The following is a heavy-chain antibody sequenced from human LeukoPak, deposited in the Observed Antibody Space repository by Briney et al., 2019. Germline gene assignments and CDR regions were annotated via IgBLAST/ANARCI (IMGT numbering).Heavy chain of an antibody. CDR2: INSDGSSI. CDR3: TRDREQQPTYDY. V-gene: IGHV3-74*01. D-gene: IGHD6-13*01. CDR1: GFTFSSYW. J-gene: IGHJ4*02. Sequence: PGGSLRLSCAASGFTFSSYWMHWVRQDPGLGLVWVSRINSDGSSISYADSVKGRFTISRDNAKDTLYLQMNSLRAEDTAVYYCTRDREQQPTYDYWGQGTLVTVSS.